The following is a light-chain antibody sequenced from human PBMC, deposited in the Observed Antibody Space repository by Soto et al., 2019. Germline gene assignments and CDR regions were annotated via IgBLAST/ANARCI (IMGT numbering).Light chain of an antibody. CDR2: DNN. CDR1: SSDVGSYNL. V-gene: IGLV1-51*01. CDR3: GTWDSSLSAGG. J-gene: IGLJ3*02. Sequence: QSALTQPASVSGSPGQSITISCTGTSSDVGSYNLVSWYQQHPGKAPKLMIYDNNKRPSGIPDRFSGSKSGTSATLGITGLQTGDEADYYCGTWDSSLSAGGFGGGTKLTVL.